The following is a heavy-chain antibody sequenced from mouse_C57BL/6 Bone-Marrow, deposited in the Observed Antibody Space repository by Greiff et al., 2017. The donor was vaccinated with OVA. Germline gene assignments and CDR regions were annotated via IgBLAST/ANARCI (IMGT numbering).Heavy chain of an antibody. V-gene: IGHV5-9-1*02. CDR1: GFTFSSYA. J-gene: IGHJ2*01. Sequence: EVHLVESGEGLVKPGGSLKLSCAASGFTFSSYAMSWVRQTPEKRLEWVAYISSGGDYFYYADTVKGRFTISRDNARNTLYLQISSLKSEDTAMYYCTRAGSITTVVARSPYYFDDWGQGTTLTVSS. CDR2: ISSGGDYF. CDR3: TRAGSITTVVARSPYYFDD. D-gene: IGHD1-1*01.